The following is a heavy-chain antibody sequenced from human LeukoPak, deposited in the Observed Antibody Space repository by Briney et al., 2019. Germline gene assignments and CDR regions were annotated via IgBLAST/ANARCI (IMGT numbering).Heavy chain of an antibody. CDR3: AKERGEWSTMIVGDAFDI. V-gene: IGHV3-23*01. D-gene: IGHD3-22*01. Sequence: GGSLRLSCAASGFTFSSYAMSWVRQAPGKGLEWVSAISGSGGSTYYADSVKGRFTISRDNSKNTLYLQMNSLRAEDTAVYYCAKERGEWSTMIVGDAFDIWGQGTMVTVSS. J-gene: IGHJ3*02. CDR2: ISGSGGST. CDR1: GFTFSSYA.